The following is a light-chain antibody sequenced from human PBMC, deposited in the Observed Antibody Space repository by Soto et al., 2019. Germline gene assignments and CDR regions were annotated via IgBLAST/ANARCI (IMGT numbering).Light chain of an antibody. J-gene: IGLJ2*01. V-gene: IGLV6-57*04. CDR1: SGSIASNH. CDR3: QSYDSYNRI. Sequence: NFMLTQPHSVSESPGKTVTISCTRSSGSIASNHVQWYQQRPGSAPTNVIYDNNQRPSGVPDRFSGSIDRSSNSASPTISGLKTEDEADYYCQSYDSYNRIFGGGTKLTVL. CDR2: DNN.